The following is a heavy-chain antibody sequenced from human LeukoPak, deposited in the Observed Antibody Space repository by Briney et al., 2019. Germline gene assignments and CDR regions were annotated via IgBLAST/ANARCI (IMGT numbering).Heavy chain of an antibody. CDR1: GITLSNSA. D-gene: IGHD2-15*01. J-gene: IGHJ4*02. CDR2: ISRSGDRT. Sequence: PGGSLRLSCAASGITLSNSAMSWVRQAPGKGLEWVSAISRSGDRTFYADSVKGRFTISRDSSIDTLFLQMNSLRAEDTAVYFCAKELRPNDYWGRGTLVTVSS. V-gene: IGHV3-23*01. CDR3: AKELRPNDY.